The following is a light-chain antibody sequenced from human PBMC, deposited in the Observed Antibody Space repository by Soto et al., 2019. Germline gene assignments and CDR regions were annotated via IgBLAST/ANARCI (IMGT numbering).Light chain of an antibody. Sequence: EIVMTQSPATLSVSPGERATLACRASQSVSTNLAWYQQNPGQAPRLLIYGASTRATSIPARFSGSGSGTEFTLTISSLQSEDFAVYYCQQYNNWPPKYTFGQGTKVDIK. V-gene: IGKV3-15*01. CDR3: QQYNNWPPKYT. J-gene: IGKJ2*01. CDR2: GAS. CDR1: QSVSTN.